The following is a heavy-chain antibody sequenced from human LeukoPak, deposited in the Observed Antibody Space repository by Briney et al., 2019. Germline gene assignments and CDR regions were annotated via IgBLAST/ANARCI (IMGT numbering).Heavy chain of an antibody. CDR1: GYSFTSYW. V-gene: IGHV5-51*01. CDR2: IYPGDSDT. J-gene: IGHJ3*02. D-gene: IGHD5-18*01. CDR3: ASGYSYANDAFDI. Sequence: GESLKISCEGSGYSFTSYWIGWVRQMPGKGLEWMGIIYPGDSDTRYSPSFQGQVTISADKSISTAYLQWSSLKASDTAMYYCASGYSYANDAFDIWGQGTMVTVSS.